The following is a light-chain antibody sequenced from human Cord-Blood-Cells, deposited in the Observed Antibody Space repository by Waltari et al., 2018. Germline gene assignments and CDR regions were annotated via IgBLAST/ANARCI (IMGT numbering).Light chain of an antibody. Sequence: DIVMTQSPLSLPVTPGEPASISCRSSQSLLHSNGYNYLDWYLQKPGQSPQLLIYLGSNRASGVPDRFGGSGSGTDFTLKISRVEAVDVGVYYCMQALQTPYTFGRGTKLEIK. V-gene: IGKV2-28*01. CDR1: QSLLHSNGYNY. J-gene: IGKJ2*01. CDR2: LGS. CDR3: MQALQTPYT.